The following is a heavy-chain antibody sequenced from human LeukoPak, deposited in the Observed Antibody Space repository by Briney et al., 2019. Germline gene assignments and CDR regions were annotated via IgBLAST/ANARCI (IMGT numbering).Heavy chain of an antibody. Sequence: SETLSLSCAVYGGSFSGYYWSWIRQPPGKGLEWIGEINHSGSTNYNPSLKSRVTISVDTSKNQFSLKLSSMTAADTAAYYCAFLFRGNSYWGQGTLVTVSS. CDR2: INHSGST. V-gene: IGHV4-34*01. J-gene: IGHJ4*02. CDR3: AFLFRGNSY. D-gene: IGHD3-10*01. CDR1: GGSFSGYY.